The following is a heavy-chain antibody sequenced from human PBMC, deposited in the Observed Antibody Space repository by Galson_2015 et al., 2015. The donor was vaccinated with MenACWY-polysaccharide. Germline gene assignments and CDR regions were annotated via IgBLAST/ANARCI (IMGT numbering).Heavy chain of an antibody. CDR2: VSNDGSSK. D-gene: IGHD3-10*01. Sequence: SLRLSCAASGFTFTTYPMHWVRQAPGKGLEWVAVVSNDGSSKYYADSVKGRFTISRDNSKNTLYLQMNSLRAEDTAVYYCARGGSTYYYGSGTYYKFDSWGQGTLVTVSS. V-gene: IGHV3-30-3*01. J-gene: IGHJ4*02. CDR1: GFTFTTYP. CDR3: ARGGSTYYYGSGTYYKFDS.